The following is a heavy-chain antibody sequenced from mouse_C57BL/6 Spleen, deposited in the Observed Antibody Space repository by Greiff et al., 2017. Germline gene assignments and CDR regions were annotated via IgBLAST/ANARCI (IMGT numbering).Heavy chain of an antibody. V-gene: IGHV1-55*01. CDR2: IYPGSGST. D-gene: IGHD2-4*01. CDR3: AREDYDYHYAMDY. Sequence: VQLKQPGAELVKPGASVKMSCKASGYNFTSYWITWVKQRPGQGLEWIGAIYPGSGSTNYNEKFKSKATLTVDTSSSTAYMQLSSLTSEDSAVYYCAREDYDYHYAMDYWGQGTSVTVSS. CDR1: GYNFTSYW. J-gene: IGHJ4*01.